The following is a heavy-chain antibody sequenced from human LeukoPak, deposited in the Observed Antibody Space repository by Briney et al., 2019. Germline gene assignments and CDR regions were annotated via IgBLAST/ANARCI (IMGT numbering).Heavy chain of an antibody. CDR3: ARGLGGGGYDSYFDY. J-gene: IGHJ4*02. CDR2: ISGSGGST. CDR1: GFTFSSYA. V-gene: IGHV3-23*01. Sequence: GGSLRLSCAASGFTFSSYAMSWVRQAPGKGLEWVSAISGSGGSTYYADSVKGRFTIPRDNSKNTLYLQMNSLRAEDTAVYYCARGLGGGGYDSYFDYWGQGTLVTVSS. D-gene: IGHD5-12*01.